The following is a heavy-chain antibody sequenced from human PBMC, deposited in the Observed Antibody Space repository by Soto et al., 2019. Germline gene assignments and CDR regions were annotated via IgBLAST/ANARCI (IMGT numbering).Heavy chain of an antibody. Sequence: GASVKVSCKASGYTFTSYGISWVRQAPGQGLEWMGWISAYNGNTNYAQKLQGRVTMTTDTSTSTAYMELRSLRSDDTAVYYCARGEATYYDFWSPGYYFDCWGQGTLVTVSS. J-gene: IGHJ4*02. CDR1: GYTFTSYG. CDR2: ISAYNGNT. D-gene: IGHD3-3*01. CDR3: ARGEATYYDFWSPGYYFDC. V-gene: IGHV1-18*01.